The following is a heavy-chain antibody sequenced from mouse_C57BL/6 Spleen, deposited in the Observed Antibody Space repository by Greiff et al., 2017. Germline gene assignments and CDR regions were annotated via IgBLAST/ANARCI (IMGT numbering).Heavy chain of an antibody. CDR1: GYPFTSYG. CDR3: AKYFTTVVATKDFDV. J-gene: IGHJ1*03. D-gene: IGHD1-1*01. V-gene: IGHV1-81*01. Sequence: LVESGAELARPGASVKLSCPASGYPFTSYGISWVKQRTGQGLEWIGEIYPRSGNTYYNEKFNGTATLTADKSSSTAYMELRSLTSADSAVYFCAKYFTTVVATKDFDVWGTGPTVTVSS. CDR2: IYPRSGNT.